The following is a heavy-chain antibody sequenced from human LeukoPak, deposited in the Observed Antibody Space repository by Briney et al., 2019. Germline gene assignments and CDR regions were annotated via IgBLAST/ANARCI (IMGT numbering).Heavy chain of an antibody. V-gene: IGHV3-30-3*01. CDR1: GFTFSSYA. J-gene: IGHJ4*02. Sequence: GGSLRLSCAASGFTFSSYAMHWVRQAPGKGLEWVAVISYDGSNKYYADSVRGRFTISRDNSKNTLYLQMNSLRAEDTAVYYCARDQEGFDYWGQGTLVTVSS. CDR3: ARDQEGFDY. CDR2: ISYDGSNK.